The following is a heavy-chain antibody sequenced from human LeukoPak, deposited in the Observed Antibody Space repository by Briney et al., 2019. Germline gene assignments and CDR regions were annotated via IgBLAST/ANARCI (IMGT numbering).Heavy chain of an antibody. D-gene: IGHD6-19*01. V-gene: IGHV4-39*07. CDR1: GGSISSSSYY. J-gene: IGHJ4*02. CDR3: ARVPEYSSGCDY. Sequence: SETLSLTCTVSGGSISSSSYYWGWIRQPPGKGLEWIGSIYYSGSTYYNPSLKSRVTISVDTSKNQFSLKLSSVTAADTAVYYCARVPEYSSGCDYWGQGTLVTVSS. CDR2: IYYSGST.